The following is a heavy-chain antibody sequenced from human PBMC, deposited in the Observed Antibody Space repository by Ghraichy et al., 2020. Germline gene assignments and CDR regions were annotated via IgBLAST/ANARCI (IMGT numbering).Heavy chain of an antibody. CDR2: IYYSGST. J-gene: IGHJ4*02. V-gene: IGHV4-31*03. CDR3: ARGSCSGGSCYSPGVVG. D-gene: IGHD2-15*01. CDR1: GGSISSGGYY. Sequence: SQTLSLTCTVSGGSISSGGYYWSWIRQHPGKGLEWIGYIYYSGSTYYNPSLKSRVTISVDTSKNQFSLKLSSVTAADTAVYYCARGSCSGGSCYSPGVVGWGQGTLVTVSS.